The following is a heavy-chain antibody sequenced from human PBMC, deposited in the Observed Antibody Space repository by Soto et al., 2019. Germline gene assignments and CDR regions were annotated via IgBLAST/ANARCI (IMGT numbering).Heavy chain of an antibody. V-gene: IGHV4-31*03. CDR2: IYYSGST. Sequence: SETLSLTCTVSGGSISSGGYYWSWIRQHPGKGLEWIGYIYYSGSTYYNPSLKSRVTISVDTSKNQFSLKLSSVTAADTAVYYCARAEGRIPLNWFDPWGQGTLVTVSS. CDR1: GGSISSGGYY. CDR3: ARAEGRIPLNWFDP. J-gene: IGHJ5*02.